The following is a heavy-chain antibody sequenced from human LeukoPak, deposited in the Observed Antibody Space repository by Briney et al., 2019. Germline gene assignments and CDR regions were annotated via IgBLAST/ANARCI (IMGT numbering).Heavy chain of an antibody. Sequence: APVKVSCKASGYTFTSYYIHWVRQAPGQGLEWMGIINPSGGSTNYAQKFQDVATMTRDTSTSTVYMEVSSLRSEDTAVYYCARVKAGDRGNAFDIWGQGTMVTVSS. J-gene: IGHJ3*02. V-gene: IGHV1-46*01. D-gene: IGHD7-27*01. CDR1: GYTFTSYY. CDR2: INPSGGST. CDR3: ARVKAGDRGNAFDI.